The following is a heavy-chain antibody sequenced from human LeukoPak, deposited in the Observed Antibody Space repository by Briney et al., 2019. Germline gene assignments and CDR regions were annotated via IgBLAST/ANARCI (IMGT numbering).Heavy chain of an antibody. CDR2: ISWNSGSI. CDR1: GVTFDDYA. J-gene: IGHJ3*02. Sequence: GGSLRLSCAASGVTFDDYAMHWVRQAPGKGLEWVSGISWNSGSIGYADSVKGRFTISRDNAKNSLYLQMLSLRAEDPALYYWAKDIGYGGNSDAFDIWGQGTMVTVSS. V-gene: IGHV3-9*01. CDR3: AKDIGYGGNSDAFDI. D-gene: IGHD4-23*01.